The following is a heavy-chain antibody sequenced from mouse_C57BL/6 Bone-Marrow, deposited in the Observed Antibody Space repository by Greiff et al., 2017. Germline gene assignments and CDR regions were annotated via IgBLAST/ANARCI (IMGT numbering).Heavy chain of an antibody. J-gene: IGHJ4*01. Sequence: VQLQQSGAELVRPGASVKLSCTASGFNIKDYYMHWVKQRPEQGLEWIGRIDPADGDTEYAPKFQGKATLTADTSSNTAYLQLSSLTSEDTAVYYCTTRFGYCGLYDAMDYWGQGTSVTVSS. CDR1: GFNIKDYY. V-gene: IGHV14-1*01. CDR3: TTRFGYCGLYDAMDY. CDR2: IDPADGDT.